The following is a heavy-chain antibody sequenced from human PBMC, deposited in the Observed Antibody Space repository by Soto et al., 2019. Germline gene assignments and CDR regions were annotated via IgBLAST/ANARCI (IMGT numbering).Heavy chain of an antibody. D-gene: IGHD1-26*01. Sequence: QVRLQQWGTGLLKSSETLSLTCAVYGGSFSGYYWSWLRQPPGKGLEWIGEINHSESPNYNPSLKSRVTISLDKSKNQYSLNMTSVTAADTAVYYCETANGSHHYFDPWGQGTLFTASS. CDR1: GGSFSGYY. CDR2: INHSESP. J-gene: IGHJ5*02. CDR3: ETANGSHHYFDP. V-gene: IGHV4-34*01.